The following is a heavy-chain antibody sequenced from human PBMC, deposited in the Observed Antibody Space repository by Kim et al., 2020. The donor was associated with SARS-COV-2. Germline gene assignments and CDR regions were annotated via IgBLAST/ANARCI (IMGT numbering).Heavy chain of an antibody. D-gene: IGHD6-19*01. J-gene: IGHJ4*02. V-gene: IGHV4-34*01. Sequence: NPSLKSRVTISVDTSKNPFSLKLSSVTAADTAVYYCARASLIYSSGWYDYWGQGTLVTVSS. CDR3: ARASLIYSSGWYDY.